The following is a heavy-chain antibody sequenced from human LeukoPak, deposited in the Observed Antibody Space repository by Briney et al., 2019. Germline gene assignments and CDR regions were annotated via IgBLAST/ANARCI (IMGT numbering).Heavy chain of an antibody. V-gene: IGHV3-30*02. D-gene: IGHD3-9*01. CDR1: GFTFGSYG. CDR3: AKSHDVLTGTNVFDY. J-gene: IGHJ4*02. CDR2: IRSDGSNK. Sequence: GGSLRLSCAASGFTFGSYGMHWVRQAPGKGLEWVTLIRSDGSNKYYADSVKGRFTISRDNSKNTLYLQMNSLRPEDTAVYYCAKSHDVLTGTNVFDYWGQGTLVTVSS.